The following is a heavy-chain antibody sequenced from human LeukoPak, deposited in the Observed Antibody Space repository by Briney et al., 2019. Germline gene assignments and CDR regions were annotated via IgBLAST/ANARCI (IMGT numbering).Heavy chain of an antibody. J-gene: IGHJ6*03. D-gene: IGHD3-16*01. CDR2: IYHSGST. CDR1: GVSISSSNSY. Sequence: SEILSLTCTVSGVSISSSNSYWGWIRQPPGKGLEWIGSIYHSGSTYYNPSLKSRVTISVDTSKNQFSLKLSSVTAADTAVYYCARSDAGPLWDYYYYMDVWGKGTTVTVSS. V-gene: IGHV4-39*07. CDR3: ARSDAGPLWDYYYYMDV.